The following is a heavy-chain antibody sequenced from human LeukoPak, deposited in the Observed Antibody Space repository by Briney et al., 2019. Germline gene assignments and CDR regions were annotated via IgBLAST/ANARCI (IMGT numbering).Heavy chain of an antibody. CDR3: ARESTIFGVVTIFDY. D-gene: IGHD3-3*01. CDR1: GGSISSGGYY. CDR2: IYHSGST. V-gene: IGHV4-30-2*01. Sequence: PSETLSLTCTVSGGSISSGGYYWSWIRQPPGKGLEWIGYIYHSGSTYYNPSLKSRVTISVDRSKNQFSLKLSSVTAADTAVYYCARESTIFGVVTIFDYWGQGTLVTVSS. J-gene: IGHJ4*02.